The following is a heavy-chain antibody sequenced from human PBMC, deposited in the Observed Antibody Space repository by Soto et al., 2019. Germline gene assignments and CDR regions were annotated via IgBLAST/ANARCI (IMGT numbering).Heavy chain of an antibody. CDR1: GFTFSSYG. V-gene: IGHV3-33*01. D-gene: IGHD6-6*01. CDR2: IWYDGSNK. Sequence: QVQLVESGGGVVQPGRSLRLSCAASGFTFSSYGMHWVRQAPGKGLEWVAVIWYDGSNKYYADSVKGRFTISRDNSKNTLYLRMNSLRAEDTAVYYCARERGYSCSCMAVWGQGTAVTVSS. J-gene: IGHJ6*02. CDR3: ARERGYSCSCMAV.